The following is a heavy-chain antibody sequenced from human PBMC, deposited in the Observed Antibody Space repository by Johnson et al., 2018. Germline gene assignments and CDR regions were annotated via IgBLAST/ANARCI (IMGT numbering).Heavy chain of an antibody. Sequence: VQLVQSGGGVVQPGRSLRLSCAASGFTFSGSAMHWVRQASEKGLEWLGRIRTKPNSYATVYGASVKGRFTISRDDSKNMTYLQMNSLKTEDTAVYYCTGSGTGPGGVGGARAQGTLVTVSS. CDR2: IRTKPNSYAT. CDR1: GFTFSGSA. V-gene: IGHV3-73*01. D-gene: IGHD1/OR15-1a*01. CDR3: TGSGTGPGGVGGA. J-gene: IGHJ4*02.